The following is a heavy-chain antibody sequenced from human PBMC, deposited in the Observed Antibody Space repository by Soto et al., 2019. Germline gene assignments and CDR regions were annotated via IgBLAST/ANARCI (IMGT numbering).Heavy chain of an antibody. CDR3: AKEGVQLWLREYYFDY. CDR2: ISGSGGST. CDR1: GFTFSSYA. J-gene: IGHJ4*02. D-gene: IGHD5-18*01. V-gene: IGHV3-23*01. Sequence: PGGSLRLSCAASGFTFSSYAMSWVRQAPGKGLEWVSAISGSGGSTYYADSVKGRFTISRDNSKNTLYLQMNSLRAEDTAVYYCAKEGVQLWLREYYFDYWGQGTLVTVSS.